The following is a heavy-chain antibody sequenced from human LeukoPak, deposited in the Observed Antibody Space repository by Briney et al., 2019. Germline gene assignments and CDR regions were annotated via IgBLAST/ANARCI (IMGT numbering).Heavy chain of an antibody. J-gene: IGHJ4*02. CDR1: GFTFSDYY. Sequence: GGSPRLSCAASGFTFSDYYMSWIRQAPGKGLEWVSYISSSGSTIYYADSVKGRFTISRDNAKNSLYLQMNSLRAEDTAVYYCARAYYDFWSGYSTYFDYWGQGTLVTVSS. D-gene: IGHD3-3*01. CDR3: ARAYYDFWSGYSTYFDY. V-gene: IGHV3-11*01. CDR2: ISSSGSTI.